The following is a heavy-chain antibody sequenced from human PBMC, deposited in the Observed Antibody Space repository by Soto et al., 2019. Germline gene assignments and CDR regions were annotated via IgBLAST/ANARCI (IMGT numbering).Heavy chain of an antibody. CDR1: GFTFSSYS. Sequence: PGGSLRLSCAASGFTFSSYSMNWVRQAPGKGLEWVSSISSSSSYIYYADSVKGRFTISRDNAKNSLYLQMNSLRAEDTAVYYCARDGEMATYAFDIWGQGXMVTV. CDR3: ARDGEMATYAFDI. CDR2: ISSSSSYI. D-gene: IGHD5-12*01. V-gene: IGHV3-21*01. J-gene: IGHJ3*02.